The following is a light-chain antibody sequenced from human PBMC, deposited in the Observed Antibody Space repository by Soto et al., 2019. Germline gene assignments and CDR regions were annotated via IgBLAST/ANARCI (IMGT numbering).Light chain of an antibody. CDR3: QHYKTYPWT. Sequence: QSPSTLSASVGDRVTITCRASESINSWLAWYQQRPGKAPKLLIYKASTLQSGVPSRFSGSGSGTEFTLTISSLQPEDLASYYCQHYKTYPWTFGQGTKVDI. J-gene: IGKJ1*01. CDR1: ESINSW. V-gene: IGKV1-5*03. CDR2: KAS.